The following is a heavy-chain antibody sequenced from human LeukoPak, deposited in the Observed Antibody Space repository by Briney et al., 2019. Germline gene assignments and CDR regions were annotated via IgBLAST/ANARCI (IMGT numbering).Heavy chain of an antibody. Sequence: ASVKVSCKASGYTFTGYYMHWVRQAPGQGLEWMGWIYPNSGGTKYAQKFQGRVTMTRDTSISTAYLELSRLRSDDTAVYYCARDHMTRVTLDYWGQGTLVTVSS. J-gene: IGHJ4*02. CDR3: ARDHMTRVTLDY. D-gene: IGHD4-17*01. CDR1: GYTFTGYY. CDR2: IYPNSGGT. V-gene: IGHV1-2*02.